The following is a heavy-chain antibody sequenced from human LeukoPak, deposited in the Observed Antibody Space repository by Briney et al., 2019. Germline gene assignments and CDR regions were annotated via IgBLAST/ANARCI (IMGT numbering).Heavy chain of an antibody. V-gene: IGHV1-69*05. CDR1: GGTFSSYA. Sequence: GASVKVSCKASGGTFSSYAISWVRQAPGQGLEWMGGIIPIFGTANYAQKLQGRVTITRDKSTRTAYMELSRLRSEDTAVYYCGRDNHSMDPPHFYYCGQGTLVTVSS. CDR2: IIPIFGTA. CDR3: GRDNHSMDPPHFYY. J-gene: IGHJ4*02. D-gene: IGHD3/OR15-3a*01.